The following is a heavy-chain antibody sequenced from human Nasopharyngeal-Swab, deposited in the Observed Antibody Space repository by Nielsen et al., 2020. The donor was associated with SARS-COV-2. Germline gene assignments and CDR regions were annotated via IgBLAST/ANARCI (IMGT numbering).Heavy chain of an antibody. Sequence: SETLSLTCTVSGGSISSGSYYWSWIRQPAGKGLEWIGRIYASGSTNYNPSLKSRVTISVDTSKNQFSLKLSSVTAADTAVYYCAGEWFGELDDYYYGMDVWGQGTTVTVSS. V-gene: IGHV4-61*02. CDR3: AGEWFGELDDYYYGMDV. D-gene: IGHD3-10*01. CDR2: IYASGST. CDR1: GGSISSGSYY. J-gene: IGHJ6*02.